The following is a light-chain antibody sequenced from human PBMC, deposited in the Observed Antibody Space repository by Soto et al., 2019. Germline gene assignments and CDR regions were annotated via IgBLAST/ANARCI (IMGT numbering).Light chain of an antibody. V-gene: IGKV3-11*01. CDR1: QSFSSY. CDR3: QQRSNWPPVIT. Sequence: EIVLTQSPATLSLSPGERATLSCRASQSFSSYLAWYQQKPGQAPRLLIYDASKRATGIPDRFSGRGSGPDFTLTISSLEPEDLAVYYCQQRSNWPPVITFGQGTRLEIK. CDR2: DAS. J-gene: IGKJ5*01.